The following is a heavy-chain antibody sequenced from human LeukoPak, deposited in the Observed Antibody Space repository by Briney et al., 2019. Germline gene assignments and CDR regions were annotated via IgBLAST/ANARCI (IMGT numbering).Heavy chain of an antibody. CDR3: ARALANEDAFDI. CDR1: GYTFTSYG. CDR2: ISAYNGNT. J-gene: IGHJ3*02. Sequence: ASVKVSCKASGYTFTSYGISWVRQAPGQGLEWMGWISAYNGNTNYAQKLQGRVIMTTDTSTSTAYMELRSLRSDDTAVYYCARALANEDAFDIWGQGTMVTVSS. V-gene: IGHV1-18*01. D-gene: IGHD1-1*01.